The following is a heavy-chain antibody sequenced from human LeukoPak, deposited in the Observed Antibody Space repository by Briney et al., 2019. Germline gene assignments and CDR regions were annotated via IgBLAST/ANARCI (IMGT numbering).Heavy chain of an antibody. CDR2: INPICGGR. Sequence: ASVKVSCKASGYTFTGYYMHWVRPAHGQGLEWMGCINPICGGRNYAQKFQGRVTMTRDTAISTAYMELSRLRSDDTAVYYCARDDLPIVVVPAALFYWGQGTLVTVSS. CDR1: GYTFTGYY. V-gene: IGHV1-2*02. CDR3: ARDDLPIVVVPAALFY. D-gene: IGHD2-2*01. J-gene: IGHJ4*02.